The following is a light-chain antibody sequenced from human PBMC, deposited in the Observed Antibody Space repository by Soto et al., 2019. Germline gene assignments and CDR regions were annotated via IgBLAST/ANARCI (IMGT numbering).Light chain of an antibody. CDR1: RTISRN. J-gene: IGKJ4*01. CDR2: GAS. Sequence: EMVMTQSPVTLSGSPGERVTLSCRASRTISRNLAWYQQKPGQAPRLLIYGASTRATGIPDRFSGSGSGTEFTLAINSLQYEDFAMYYCQPHNNWPVVTFGGGTRVEIK. V-gene: IGKV3-15*01. CDR3: QPHNNWPVVT.